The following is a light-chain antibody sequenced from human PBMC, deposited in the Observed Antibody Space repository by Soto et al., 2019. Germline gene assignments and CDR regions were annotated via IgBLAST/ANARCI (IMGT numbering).Light chain of an antibody. CDR3: LQDYIYPYT. CDR2: VTS. Sequence: AIQMTQSPSSLSVSVGDRVTITCRASQDIRNDLGRYQQKPGKAPKLLIYVTSNLQSGVPSRFTGSGSGTDFTLTISSLQPEDFAIYYCLQDYIYPYTFGQGTKLEIK. J-gene: IGKJ2*01. V-gene: IGKV1-6*01. CDR1: QDIRND.